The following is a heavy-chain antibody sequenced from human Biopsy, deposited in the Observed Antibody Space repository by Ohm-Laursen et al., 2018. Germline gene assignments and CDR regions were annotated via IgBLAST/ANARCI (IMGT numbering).Heavy chain of an antibody. D-gene: IGHD5-12*01. CDR3: ARVAGGYAYYYGMDV. CDR1: GGSMSSYY. CDR2: IYNSGST. Sequence: SDTLSLTCTVSGGSMSSYYWTWIRQPPGKGLEWIGYIYNSGSTNYNPSLKSRVTISVAVDTSKNQFSLRLNSVTAADTAVYYCARVAGGYAYYYGMDVWGQGTTVIVSS. J-gene: IGHJ6*02. V-gene: IGHV4-59*13.